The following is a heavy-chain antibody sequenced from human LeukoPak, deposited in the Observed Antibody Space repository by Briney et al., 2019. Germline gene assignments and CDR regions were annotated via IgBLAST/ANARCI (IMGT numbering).Heavy chain of an antibody. CDR3: ARDRTYCSSTSCTRLGMDV. V-gene: IGHV3-33*01. D-gene: IGHD2-2*01. Sequence: GGSLRLSCEVSGFTFTRYGMHWVRQAPGKGLEWGAVVWHDGSDNTYADSVKGRFTISRDDTKNMLYLQMNSLRAEDTALYYCARDRTYCSSTSCTRLGMDVWGQGTTVTVSS. J-gene: IGHJ6*02. CDR2: VWHDGSDN. CDR1: GFTFTRYG.